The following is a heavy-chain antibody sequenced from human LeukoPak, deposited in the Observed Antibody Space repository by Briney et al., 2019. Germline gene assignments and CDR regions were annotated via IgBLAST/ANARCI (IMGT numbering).Heavy chain of an antibody. CDR3: ARDQEQQLVHAFDI. CDR1: GGSISSYY. Sequence: PSETLSLTCTVSGGSISSYYWSWIRQPAGKGLEWIGRIYTSGSTNYNPSLKSRVTMSVDTSKNQFSLKLSPVTAADTAVYYCARDQEQQLVHAFDIWGQGTMVTVSS. J-gene: IGHJ3*02. CDR2: IYTSGST. V-gene: IGHV4-4*07. D-gene: IGHD6-13*01.